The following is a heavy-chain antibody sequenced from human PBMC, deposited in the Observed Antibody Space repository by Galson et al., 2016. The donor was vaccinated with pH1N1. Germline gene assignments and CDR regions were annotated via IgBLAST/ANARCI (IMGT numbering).Heavy chain of an antibody. J-gene: IGHJ4*02. V-gene: IGHV4-38-2*01. CDR2: VSHSGNT. Sequence: ETLSLTCAVSGDSIGRHYNWGWVRQPPGKGLEWIGSVSHSGNTFYNPSLKSRVTIFIDTPKNQFSLNLNSVTAADMAVYYSVRHFEEFIGSCFDFWGQGALVSVSS. D-gene: IGHD1-26*01. CDR3: VRHFEEFIGSCFDF. CDR1: GDSIGRHYN.